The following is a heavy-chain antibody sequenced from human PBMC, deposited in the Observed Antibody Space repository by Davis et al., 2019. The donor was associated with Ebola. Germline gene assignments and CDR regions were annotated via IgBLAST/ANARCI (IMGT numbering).Heavy chain of an antibody. CDR1: GGSVTSRAYY. V-gene: IGHV4-39*01. J-gene: IGHJ1*01. CDR2: INHSGTT. D-gene: IGHD2-21*01. Sequence: MPSETLSLTCTVSGGSVTSRAYYWGWIRQTPGKGLEWIGNINHSGTTYYNPSLKRRVTISADASRNQISLSLSSVTAADTAVYYCVRHGNIVVLLASPEDFQHWGQGTLVTVSS. CDR3: VRHGNIVVLLASPEDFQH.